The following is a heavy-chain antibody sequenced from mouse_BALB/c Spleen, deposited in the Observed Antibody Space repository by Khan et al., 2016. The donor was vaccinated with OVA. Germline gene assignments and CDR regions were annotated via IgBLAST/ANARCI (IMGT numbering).Heavy chain of an antibody. D-gene: IGHD2-3*01. CDR1: AFDFSYYD. J-gene: IGHJ2*01. Sequence: EVQLVESGGGLVKPGGSLKLSCAASAFDFSYYDMSWVRQTPERRLEWVAYISSGGGGTSYPDTVKGLFTISRDNAKNTLYLQMSSLKSEDTAIYYCTRGYYYFDYWGQGTTLTVSS. CDR2: ISSGGGGT. CDR3: TRGYYYFDY. V-gene: IGHV5-12-1*01.